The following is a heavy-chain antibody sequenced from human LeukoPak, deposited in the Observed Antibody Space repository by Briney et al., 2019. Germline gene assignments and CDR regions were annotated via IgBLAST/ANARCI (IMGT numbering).Heavy chain of an antibody. J-gene: IGHJ4*02. D-gene: IGHD1-14*01. CDR2: IGPTGTDR. V-gene: IGHV3-21*01. CDR1: GFTFSSCG. Sequence: GGSLRLSCAASGFTFSSCGFNLVRQAPGKGLEWVSSIGPTGTDRYYADSVRGRFTISRDNAKNSMYLQMDSLRDEDTAVYYCAAETIGRHYDYWGQGTLLTVSS. CDR3: AAETIGRHYDY.